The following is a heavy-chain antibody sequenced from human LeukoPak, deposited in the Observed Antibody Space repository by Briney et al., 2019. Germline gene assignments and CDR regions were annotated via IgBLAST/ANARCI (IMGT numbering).Heavy chain of an antibody. CDR2: IASDGGDK. J-gene: IGHJ4*02. CDR1: GFTFSSYA. Sequence: GGSLRLSCAASGFTFSSYAMHWVRQAPGKGLEWVAVIASDGGDKKYVDSVKGRFTISRDNSGNTLFLQMNSLRPEDTAVYYCAKDRAVGSAIYDFDYWGQGNLVTVSS. D-gene: IGHD3-3*01. V-gene: IGHV3-30*18. CDR3: AKDRAVGSAIYDFDY.